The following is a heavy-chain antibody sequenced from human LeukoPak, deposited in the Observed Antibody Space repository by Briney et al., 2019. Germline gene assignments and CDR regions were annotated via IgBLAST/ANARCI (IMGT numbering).Heavy chain of an antibody. Sequence: SVNFSCKASGGTFSSYAISWVRQAPGQGLEWMGRIIPIFGIANYAQKFHGRVPITEDKSTSTAYIELTSLSPEDTAEYYIARGLYDYGGNRYFDYWGQGTLVTVSS. J-gene: IGHJ4*02. CDR2: IIPIFGIA. CDR1: GGTFSSYA. V-gene: IGHV1-69*04. CDR3: ARGLYDYGGNRYFDY. D-gene: IGHD4-17*01.